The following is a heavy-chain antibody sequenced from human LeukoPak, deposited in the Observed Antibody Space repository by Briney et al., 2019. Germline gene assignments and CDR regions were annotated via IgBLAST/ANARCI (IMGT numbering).Heavy chain of an antibody. V-gene: IGHV3-30-3*01. D-gene: IGHD3-3*01. CDR1: GFTFSSYA. Sequence: TGGSLRLSCAAAGFTFSSYAMHWVSQAPGKGLEWVAVISYDGSNKYYADSVKGRFTISRDNSKNTLYLQMNSLRAEDTAVYYCARDVLRFLESYAFDIWGQGTMVTVSS. CDR2: ISYDGSNK. J-gene: IGHJ3*02. CDR3: ARDVLRFLESYAFDI.